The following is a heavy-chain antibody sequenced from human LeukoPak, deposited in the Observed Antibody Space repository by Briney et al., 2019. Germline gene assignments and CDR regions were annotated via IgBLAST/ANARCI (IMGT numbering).Heavy chain of an antibody. CDR1: GYTFTSYD. V-gene: IGHV1-8*01. J-gene: IGHJ4*02. CDR3: ARGGYGDYQNGFDY. Sequence: ASVKVSCKASGYTFTSYDINWVQQATGQGLEWMGWMNPNSGNTGYAQKFQGRVTMTRNTSISTAYMELSSLRSEDTAVYYCARGGYGDYQNGFDYWGQGTLVTVSS. D-gene: IGHD4-17*01. CDR2: MNPNSGNT.